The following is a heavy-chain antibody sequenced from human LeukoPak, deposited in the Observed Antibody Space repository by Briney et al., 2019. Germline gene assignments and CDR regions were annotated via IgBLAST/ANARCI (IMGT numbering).Heavy chain of an antibody. CDR2: INVYNGNT. V-gene: IGHV1-18*01. D-gene: IGHD4-17*01. Sequence: VASVKVSCKASGYTFSSYGISWVRQAPGQGLEWMGWINVYNGNTNYAQKVQDRVTMTTDTSTSTAFMELRSLRSDDTAVYYCARRSMTTALSHFDYWGQGTLVTVSS. J-gene: IGHJ4*02. CDR3: ARRSMTTALSHFDY. CDR1: GYTFSSYG.